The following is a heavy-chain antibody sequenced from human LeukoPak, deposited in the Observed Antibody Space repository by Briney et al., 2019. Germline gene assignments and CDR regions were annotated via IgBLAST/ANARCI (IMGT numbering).Heavy chain of an antibody. D-gene: IGHD6-6*01. CDR3: ARAEGWYSSSGPDY. V-gene: IGHV3-11*01. CDR2: ISSSGSTI. J-gene: IGHJ4*02. Sequence: GGSLRLSCAASGFTFSSYAMSWIRQAPGKGLEWVSYISSSGSTIYYADSVKGRFTISRDNAKNSLYLQMNSLRAEDTAVYYCARAEGWYSSSGPDYWGQGTLVTVSS. CDR1: GFTFSSYA.